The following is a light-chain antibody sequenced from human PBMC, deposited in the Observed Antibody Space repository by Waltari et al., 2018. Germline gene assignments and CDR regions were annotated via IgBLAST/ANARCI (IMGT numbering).Light chain of an antibody. CDR3: MQSTKDRT. J-gene: IGKJ1*01. CDR1: QSLLHSNGNTY. V-gene: IGKV2D-29*02. Sequence: DIVMTQTPLSLPVTPGEPASISCRSSQSLLHSNGNTYLHWYLQKPGQSPRLLIYKVTNRESGVPDRFSGSVSGTDFTLKISRVEPEDVGVYYCMQSTKDRTFGQGTKVEIK. CDR2: KVT.